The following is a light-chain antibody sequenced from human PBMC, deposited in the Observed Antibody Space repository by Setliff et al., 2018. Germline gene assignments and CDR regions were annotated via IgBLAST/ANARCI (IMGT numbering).Light chain of an antibody. CDR2: DVS. CDR3: SSYTSSSTYVV. Sequence: QSALAQPASVSGSPGQSITISCTGTSSDVGGYNYVSWYQQHQGKAPKLMIYDVSKRPSGVSNRFSGSKSGNTASLTISGLQAEDEADYYCSSYTSSSTYVVFGGGTKVTVL. J-gene: IGLJ2*01. CDR1: SSDVGGYNY. V-gene: IGLV2-14*01.